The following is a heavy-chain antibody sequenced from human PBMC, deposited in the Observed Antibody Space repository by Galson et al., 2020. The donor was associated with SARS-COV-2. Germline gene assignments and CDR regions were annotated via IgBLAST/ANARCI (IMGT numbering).Heavy chain of an antibody. CDR2: IHYSGDT. Sequence: SETLSLTCAVYGGSINGYYWNWLRQPPGKGLEWIGEIHYSGDTHYNPSLKSRVTLSVDTSKKQFSLKLTSVTAADTAVYYCARFLSFPFHRNDQIPYAFDVWGQGTMVAVSS. J-gene: IGHJ3*01. CDR1: GGSINGYY. V-gene: IGHV4-34*01. CDR3: ARFLSFPFHRNDQIPYAFDV. D-gene: IGHD2-2*01.